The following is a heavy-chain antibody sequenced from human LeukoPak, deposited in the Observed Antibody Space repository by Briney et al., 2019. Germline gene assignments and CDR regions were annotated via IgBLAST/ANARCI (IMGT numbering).Heavy chain of an antibody. Sequence: SETLSLTCAVYGGSISSYYWSWIRQPPGKGLEWIGYIYYSGSTNYNPSLKSRVTISVDTSKNQFSLKLSSVTAADTAVYYCARVRGWFDPWGQGTQVTVSS. CDR3: ARVRGWFDP. V-gene: IGHV4-59*01. J-gene: IGHJ5*02. CDR1: GGSISSYY. CDR2: IYYSGST.